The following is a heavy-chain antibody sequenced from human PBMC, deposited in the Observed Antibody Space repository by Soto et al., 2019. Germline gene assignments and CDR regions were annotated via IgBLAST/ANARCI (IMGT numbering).Heavy chain of an antibody. J-gene: IGHJ5*02. CDR1: GGPIISGGHY. Sequence: GGPIISGGHYWTWVRQHPGKGLEWIGYVYYTGSTYYNPSLMSRLTISVDTSKNQFSLKLTSVTAAETAVYYCVRTARQGAVAPHWFDRWGQGTQVTVSS. V-gene: IGHV4-30-4*06. CDR2: VYYTGST. D-gene: IGHD2-21*02. CDR3: VRTARQGAVAPHWFDR.